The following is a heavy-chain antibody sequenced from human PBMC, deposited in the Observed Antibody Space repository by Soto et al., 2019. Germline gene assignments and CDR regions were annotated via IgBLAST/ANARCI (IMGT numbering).Heavy chain of an antibody. V-gene: IGHV3-30-3*01. Sequence: QVQLVESGGGVVQPGRSLRLSCAASGFTFISYAMHWVRQAPGKGLEWVAVISFAGSTEYYADSVKGRFTISRDNSKNTVYLQMNSLRSEDTAVYSCARSRHGSGSYTHFYYGLDVWGQGTTVTVSS. J-gene: IGHJ6*02. CDR3: ARSRHGSGSYTHFYYGLDV. CDR1: GFTFISYA. D-gene: IGHD3-10*01. CDR2: ISFAGSTE.